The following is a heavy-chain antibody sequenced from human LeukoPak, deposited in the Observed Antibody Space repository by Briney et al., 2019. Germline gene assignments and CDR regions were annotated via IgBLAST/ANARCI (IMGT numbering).Heavy chain of an antibody. J-gene: IGHJ5*02. V-gene: IGHV4-59*01. Sequence: SETLSLTCTVSGGSLSSYYWSWIRQPPGKGLEWIGYIYYSGNTNYNPSLKSRVTISVDTSKNQFSLKLSSVTAADTAMYYCARVFVYCSGGSCYWGWFDPWGQGTLVTVSS. CDR3: ARVFVYCSGGSCYWGWFDP. D-gene: IGHD2-15*01. CDR1: GGSLSSYY. CDR2: IYYSGNT.